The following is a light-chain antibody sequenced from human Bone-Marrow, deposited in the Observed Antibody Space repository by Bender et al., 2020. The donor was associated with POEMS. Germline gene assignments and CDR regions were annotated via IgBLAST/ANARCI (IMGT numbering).Light chain of an antibody. CDR2: DVS. Sequence: QSALTQPASVSGSPGQSITISCTGTRSDVGYYNYVSWYQLHPGKAPKLMIYDVSYRPSGVSNRFSGSKSGNTASLTISGLQADDEADYFCCSYAGNYVFGTGTKVTVL. J-gene: IGLJ1*01. CDR3: CSYAGNYV. CDR1: RSDVGYYNY. V-gene: IGLV2-14*03.